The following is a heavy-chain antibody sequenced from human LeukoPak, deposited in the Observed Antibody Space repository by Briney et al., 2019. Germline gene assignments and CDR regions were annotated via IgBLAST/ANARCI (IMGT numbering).Heavy chain of an antibody. CDR3: ARPESGNYYFDY. Sequence: PGRSLRLSCAASGFTFSRNDMHWVRQAPGKGLEWAALKSYDGSNKFYVDSVKGRFTTCRDNSNNTLSLQMSSLRTEDAAVYYCARPESGNYYFDYWGQGTLVTVSS. CDR1: GFTFSRND. CDR2: KSYDGSNK. V-gene: IGHV3-30*03. D-gene: IGHD1-26*01. J-gene: IGHJ4*02.